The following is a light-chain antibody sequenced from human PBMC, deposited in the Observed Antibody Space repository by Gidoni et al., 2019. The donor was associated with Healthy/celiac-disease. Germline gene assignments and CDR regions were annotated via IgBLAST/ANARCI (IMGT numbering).Light chain of an antibody. CDR3: QQSYSTPPVT. CDR1: QSISSY. Sequence: DIQITQSPSSLSASVGDRVTITCQASQSISSYLNWYQQKPGKAPKILIYAASSLQSGVTSRFSGSGSGTDFTLTISSLQPEDFATYYCQQSYSTPPVTFGGGTKVEIK. J-gene: IGKJ4*01. V-gene: IGKV1-39*01. CDR2: AAS.